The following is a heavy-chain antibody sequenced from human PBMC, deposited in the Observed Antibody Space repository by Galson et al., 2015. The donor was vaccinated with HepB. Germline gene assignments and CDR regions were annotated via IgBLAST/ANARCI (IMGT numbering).Heavy chain of an antibody. V-gene: IGHV3-30-3*01. CDR2: ISYDGSNK. CDR1: GFTFSSYA. CDR3: AREGVWLRFQGYYYGMDV. Sequence: SLRLSCAASGFTFSSYAMHWVRQAPGKGLEWVAVISYDGSNKYYADSVKGRFTISRDNSKNTLYLQMNSLRAEDTAVYYCAREGVWLRFQGYYYGMDVWGQGTTVTVSS. D-gene: IGHD5-12*01. J-gene: IGHJ6*02.